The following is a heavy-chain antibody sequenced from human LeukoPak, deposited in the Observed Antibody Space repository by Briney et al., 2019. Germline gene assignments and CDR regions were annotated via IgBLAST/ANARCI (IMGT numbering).Heavy chain of an antibody. Sequence: GGSLRPSCAASGFTLSSYWMHWVRQPPGKGRGWFSRINSDGSSTSYADSVKGRFTISRDNAKNTLYLQMNSLRAEDTAVYYCARAMIVVSNQFDYWGQGTLVTVSS. CDR2: INSDGSST. V-gene: IGHV3-74*01. CDR3: ARAMIVVSNQFDY. CDR1: GFTLSSYW. J-gene: IGHJ4*02. D-gene: IGHD3-22*01.